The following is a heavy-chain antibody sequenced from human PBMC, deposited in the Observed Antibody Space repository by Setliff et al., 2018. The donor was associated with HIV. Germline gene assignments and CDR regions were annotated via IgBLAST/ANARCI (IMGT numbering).Heavy chain of an antibody. CDR2: IIPIFGTA. CDR3: ATVIYYSSGSYSLDH. D-gene: IGHD3-10*01. J-gene: IGHJ4*02. CDR1: GDTLSNDA. V-gene: IGHV1-69*06. Sequence: RASVKVSCKASGDTLSNDAISWVRQAPGQGLEWMGGIIPIFGTANHAQRFEGRVTITADKSTGKAYLEVSSLRSEDTAVYYCATVIYYSSGSYSLDHWGQPTLVTSPQ.